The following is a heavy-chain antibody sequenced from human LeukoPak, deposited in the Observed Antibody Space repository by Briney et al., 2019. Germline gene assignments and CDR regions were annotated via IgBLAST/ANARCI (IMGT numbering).Heavy chain of an antibody. D-gene: IGHD5-12*01. J-gene: IGHJ4*02. V-gene: IGHV4-4*02. CDR2: IYHSGST. CDR1: GGSISSSNW. Sequence: PSGTLSLTCAVSGGSISSSNWWSWVRQPPGKGLEWIGEIYHSGSTNYNPSLKSRVTISVDTSKNQFSLKLTSVTAADTAVYYCARYRGGSGYHFDYWGQGTLVTVSS. CDR3: ARYRGGSGYHFDY.